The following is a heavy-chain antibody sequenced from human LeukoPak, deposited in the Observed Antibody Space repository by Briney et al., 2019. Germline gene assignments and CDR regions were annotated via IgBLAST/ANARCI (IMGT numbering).Heavy chain of an antibody. D-gene: IGHD6-19*01. J-gene: IGHJ4*02. CDR3: ARGGLFSIGWDSLPQYYFDY. V-gene: IGHV1-46*01. CDR1: GYRFTSYD. Sequence: GASVKVSCKASGYRFTSYDMHWVRQAPGQGLEWMGIINPSGGSTSYAQRFQGRVTMTRDTSTSTVYMELSSLRSEDAAVYYCARGGLFSIGWDSLPQYYFDYWGQGTLVTVSS. CDR2: INPSGGST.